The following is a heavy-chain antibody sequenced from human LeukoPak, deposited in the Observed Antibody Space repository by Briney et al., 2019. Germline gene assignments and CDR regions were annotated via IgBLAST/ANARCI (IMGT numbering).Heavy chain of an antibody. V-gene: IGHV3-23*01. CDR2: ISSSGGSA. J-gene: IGHJ4*02. CDR1: GFTFSSYA. Sequence: PGGSMRLSCAAYGFTFSSYAMSWVRQAAGKGLEWVSGISSSGGSAYYADSVKGRFTISRDYSKNTLYLQMNSLRAEDTAVYYCAKDLYTYGTTPLDYWGQGILVTVSS. D-gene: IGHD5-18*01. CDR3: AKDLYTYGTTPLDY.